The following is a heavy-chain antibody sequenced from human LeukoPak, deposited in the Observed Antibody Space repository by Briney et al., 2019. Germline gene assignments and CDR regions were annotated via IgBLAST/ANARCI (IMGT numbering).Heavy chain of an antibody. CDR1: GFTFSSYG. CDR3: AKSIRGYSYVLDF. J-gene: IGHJ4*02. D-gene: IGHD5-18*01. CDR2: ISGSGGST. V-gene: IGHV3-23*01. Sequence: PGGTLRLSCAASGFTFSSYGMSWVRQAPGKGLEWVSAISGSGGSTYYADSVKGRFTISRDNSKNTLFLQMNSLRGEDTAVYYCAKSIRGYSYVLDFWGEGTLVTVSS.